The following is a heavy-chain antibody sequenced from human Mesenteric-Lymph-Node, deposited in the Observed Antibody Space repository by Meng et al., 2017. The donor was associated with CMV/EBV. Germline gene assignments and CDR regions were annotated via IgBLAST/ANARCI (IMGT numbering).Heavy chain of an antibody. V-gene: IGHV4-39*01. CDR1: GGSISSSSYY. Sequence: GSLRLSCTVSGGSISSSSYYWGWIRQPPGKGLEWIGSIYYSGSTYYNPSLKSRVTISVDTSKNQFSLKLSSVTAAATAVYYCAGGSYSGSCLDYWGQGTLVTVSS. J-gene: IGHJ4*02. D-gene: IGHD1-26*01. CDR2: IYYSGST. CDR3: AGGSYSGSCLDY.